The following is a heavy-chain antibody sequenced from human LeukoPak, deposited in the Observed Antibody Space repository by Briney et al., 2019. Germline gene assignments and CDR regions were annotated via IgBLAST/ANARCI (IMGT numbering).Heavy chain of an antibody. Sequence: GGSLRLSCAASGFTFSSYSMNWVRQAPGKGLEWVSSISSSSSYIYYADSVKGRFTISRDNAKNSLYLQMNSLRAEDTAVYYCARDGGNVGYRRFDYWGQGTLVTVSS. CDR2: ISSSSSYI. CDR3: ARDGGNVGYRRFDY. CDR1: GFTFSSYS. D-gene: IGHD5-18*01. V-gene: IGHV3-21*01. J-gene: IGHJ4*02.